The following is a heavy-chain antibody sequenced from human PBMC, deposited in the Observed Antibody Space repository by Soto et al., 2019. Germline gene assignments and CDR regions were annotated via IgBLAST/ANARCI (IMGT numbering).Heavy chain of an antibody. CDR2: INSDGGST. CDR3: ARGNLRPYCSGGSCYSDYFDY. J-gene: IGHJ4*02. Sequence: EVQLVESGGGLVQPGGSLRLSCAASGFTFSSYWMHWVRQAPGKGLVWVSRINSDGGSTSYADSVKGRFTISRDNAKNTLYLQMNSLRAEDTAVYYCARGNLRPYCSGGSCYSDYFDYWGQGTLVTVSS. V-gene: IGHV3-74*01. CDR1: GFTFSSYW. D-gene: IGHD2-15*01.